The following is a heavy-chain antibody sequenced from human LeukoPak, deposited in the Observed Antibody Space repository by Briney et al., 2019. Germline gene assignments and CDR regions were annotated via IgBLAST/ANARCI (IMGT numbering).Heavy chain of an antibody. D-gene: IGHD5-12*01. CDR3: AKGRRSGYDLGAFDY. CDR2: ISWNRGSI. CDR1: GFTFEDYA. J-gene: IGHJ4*02. Sequence: GGSLRLSCAASGFTFEDYAMPWVRQAPGKGLEWVAGISWNRGSIGYGDSVKGRFTISRDNAKNSLVLQVNSLRAEDTALYYCAKGRRSGYDLGAFDYWGQGTLVTVSS. V-gene: IGHV3-9*01.